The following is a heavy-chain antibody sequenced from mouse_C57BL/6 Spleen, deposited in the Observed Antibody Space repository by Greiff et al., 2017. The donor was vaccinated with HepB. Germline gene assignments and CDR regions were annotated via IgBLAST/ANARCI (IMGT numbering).Heavy chain of an antibody. Sequence: QVQLQQSGPELVKPGASVKLSCKASGYTFTSYDINWVKQRPGQGLEWLGWIYPGEGSTKYTEKFKGKATLTVDTSSSTAYMVLHRLTSEDSAVYFCARGIYYGNPFAYWGQGTLVTVSA. V-gene: IGHV1-85*01. CDR3: ARGIYYGNPFAY. CDR1: GYTFTSYD. J-gene: IGHJ3*01. D-gene: IGHD2-1*01. CDR2: IYPGEGST.